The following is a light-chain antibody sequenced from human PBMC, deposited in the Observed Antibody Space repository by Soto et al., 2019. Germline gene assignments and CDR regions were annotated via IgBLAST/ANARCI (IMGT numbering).Light chain of an antibody. CDR1: HSISSY. J-gene: IGKJ4*01. Sequence: DIQMTQSPSSLSASIGDRITITCRTRHSISSYLNWYQQKPGKAPRLLIYGASTLQNGAPSRFSASGSATDSTLTISSLQPEDCATYYCQQSFISHPLNFGGGTKVE. V-gene: IGKV1-39*01. CDR2: GAS. CDR3: QQSFISHPLN.